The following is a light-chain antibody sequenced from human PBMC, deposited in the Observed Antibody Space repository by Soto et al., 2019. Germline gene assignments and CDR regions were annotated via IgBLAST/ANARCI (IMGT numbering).Light chain of an antibody. V-gene: IGKV3-15*01. CDR2: GAS. CDR3: QQYNNWPYT. Sequence: EIVMAQSPATLSVSPGERATLSCRASQSVNSNLAWYQQKPGQAPRLLIYGASTRATGIPARFSGSGSGTVFTLTISSLQSEDFAVYSCQQYNNWPYTFGQGTKLEIK. CDR1: QSVNSN. J-gene: IGKJ2*01.